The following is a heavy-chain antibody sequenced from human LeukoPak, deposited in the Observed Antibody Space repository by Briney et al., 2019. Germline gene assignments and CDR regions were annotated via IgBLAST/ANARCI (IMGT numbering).Heavy chain of an antibody. J-gene: IGHJ3*02. CDR2: ISAYNGNT. Sequence: ASVKVSCKASGYSFTTFGITWVRQAPGQGLEWMGWISAYNGNTNYTQKLQGRVTMTTDTSTSTAYMELRSLRSDDTAIYYCARGIDSGSPPLGTFEIWGQGTMVTVSS. D-gene: IGHD1-26*01. V-gene: IGHV1-18*01. CDR1: GYSFTTFG. CDR3: ARGIDSGSPPLGTFEI.